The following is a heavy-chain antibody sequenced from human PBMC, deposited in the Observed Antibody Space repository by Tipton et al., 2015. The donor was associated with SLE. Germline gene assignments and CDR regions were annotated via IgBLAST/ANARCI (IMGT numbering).Heavy chain of an antibody. D-gene: IGHD4-17*01. CDR3: AKDYNHDNADYN. V-gene: IGHV4-61*09. CDR1: GGSISSGFYY. J-gene: IGHJ4*02. CDR2: IHHSGST. Sequence: TLSLTCTVSGGSISSGFYYWSWIRQPAGKGLEWIGEIHHSGSTNSNPSLKSRVTISVDKSKNQFSLKLSSVTVADTAVYYCAKDYNHDNADYNWGQGTLVIVSS.